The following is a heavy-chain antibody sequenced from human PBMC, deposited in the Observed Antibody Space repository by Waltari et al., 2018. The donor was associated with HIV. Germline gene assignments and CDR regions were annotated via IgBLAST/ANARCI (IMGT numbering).Heavy chain of an antibody. J-gene: IGHJ4*02. Sequence: QVQLVESGGGLVKPGGPLRLAAAASCFVFRAFYLSWFRQVQGKGREWISYISSSGTTIYYRDSVKGRFTISRDNAKNSLSLQMNSLRAEDTAVYYCASPGPYCGGDCYLDWGPGTLVTVSS. V-gene: IGHV3-11*01. CDR2: ISSSGTTI. D-gene: IGHD2-21*02. CDR1: CFVFRAFY. CDR3: ASPGPYCGGDCYLD.